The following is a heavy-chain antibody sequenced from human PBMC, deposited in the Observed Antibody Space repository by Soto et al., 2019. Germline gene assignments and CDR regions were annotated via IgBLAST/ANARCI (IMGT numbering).Heavy chain of an antibody. Sequence: EVQLVESGGGLVQPGGSLRLSCAASGFTFSSYDMHWVRQATGKGLEWVSAIGTAGDTYYPGSVKGRFTISRENAKNSLYLQMNSLRAGDTAVYYCARARGGSLTFDYWGQGTLVTVSS. CDR3: ARARGGSLTFDY. D-gene: IGHD2-15*01. V-gene: IGHV3-13*01. CDR1: GFTFSSYD. J-gene: IGHJ4*02. CDR2: IGTAGDT.